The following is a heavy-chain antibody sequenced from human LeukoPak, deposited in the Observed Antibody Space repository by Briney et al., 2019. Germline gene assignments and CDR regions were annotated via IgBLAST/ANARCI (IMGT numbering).Heavy chain of an antibody. V-gene: IGHV3-23*01. CDR3: AKESYYYGSGSIHYFDY. CDR1: AFTFSSSG. J-gene: IGHJ4*02. Sequence: GGSLRLSCAASAFTFSSSGMSWVRQAPGKGLEWVSAISGSGISTYYADSVKGRFTISRDNSKNTLYLQMNSLRAEDTAVYYCAKESYYYGSGSIHYFDYWGQGTLVTVSS. D-gene: IGHD3-10*01. CDR2: ISGSGIST.